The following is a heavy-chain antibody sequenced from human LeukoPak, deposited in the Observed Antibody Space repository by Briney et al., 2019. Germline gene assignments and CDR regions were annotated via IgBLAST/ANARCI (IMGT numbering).Heavy chain of an antibody. CDR3: ARGLAAAGTWY. CDR2: INPNSGGT. Sequence: ASVKVSCKASGDIFTGYYMHWVRQAPGRGLEWMGWINPNSGGTNYAQKFQGRVTMTRDTSISTAYTELSRLRSDDTAVYYCARGLAAAGTWYWGQGTLVTVSS. CDR1: GDIFTGYY. D-gene: IGHD6-13*01. J-gene: IGHJ4*02. V-gene: IGHV1-2*02.